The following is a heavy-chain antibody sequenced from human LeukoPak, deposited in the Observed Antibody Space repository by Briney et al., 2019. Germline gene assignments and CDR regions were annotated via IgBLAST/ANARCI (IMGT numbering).Heavy chain of an antibody. D-gene: IGHD7-27*01. Sequence: GGSLRLSCAASGFSFSSYSMNWVRQAPGGGLEWVSYIRSGSRTIFYADSVKGRFTISRDNARDSLYLLMNSLSADDTAVYYCARESITGDRDFDYWGQGTLITVSS. CDR2: IRSGSRTI. V-gene: IGHV3-48*01. CDR3: ARESITGDRDFDY. CDR1: GFSFSSYS. J-gene: IGHJ4*02.